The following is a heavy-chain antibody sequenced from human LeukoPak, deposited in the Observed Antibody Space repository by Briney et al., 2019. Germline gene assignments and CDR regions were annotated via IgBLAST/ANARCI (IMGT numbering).Heavy chain of an antibody. CDR3: ARDLSQLDYGMDV. D-gene: IGHD2-2*01. CDR2: INPNSGGT. J-gene: IGHJ6*02. CDR1: GYTFTGYY. V-gene: IGHV1-2*02. Sequence: GASVKVSCKASGYTFTGYYMHWVRQAPGQGLELMGWINPNSGGTNYAQKFQGRVTMTRDTSISTAYMELSKLRFDDTAVYYCARDLSQLDYGMDVWGQGTTVTVSS.